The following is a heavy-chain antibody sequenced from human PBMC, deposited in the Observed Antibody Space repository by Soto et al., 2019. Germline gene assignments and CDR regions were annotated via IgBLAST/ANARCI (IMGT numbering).Heavy chain of an antibody. Sequence: QVQLQESGPGLVKPSGTLSLTCTVSDVSISTHKWWWTWVRQPPGKGLEWIGEIHHGGGTNYNPSLQGXXTISVDKSNNQFSLNLKSVTAADTAVYYCARVDGPGSYFDYWGQGTQVTVSS. D-gene: IGHD3-10*01. CDR1: DVSISTHKW. V-gene: IGHV4-4*02. J-gene: IGHJ4*02. CDR2: IHHGGGT. CDR3: ARVDGPGSYFDY.